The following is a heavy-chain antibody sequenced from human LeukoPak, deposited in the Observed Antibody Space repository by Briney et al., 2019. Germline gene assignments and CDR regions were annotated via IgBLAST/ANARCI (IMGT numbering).Heavy chain of an antibody. CDR2: TNPNIGGT. V-gene: IGHV1-2*04. Sequence: ASVKLSCNASGYTFTGYYMRWARQAPGQGHEWMGWTNPNIGGTNYAQKFQGWVTMTRDTSTSTDYMELRRLRTRETAVYFFAKAVAAADTGPYYFDYWGGGGLLTVSS. J-gene: IGHJ4*02. CDR1: GYTFTGYY. D-gene: IGHD6-13*01. CDR3: AKAVAAADTGPYYFDY.